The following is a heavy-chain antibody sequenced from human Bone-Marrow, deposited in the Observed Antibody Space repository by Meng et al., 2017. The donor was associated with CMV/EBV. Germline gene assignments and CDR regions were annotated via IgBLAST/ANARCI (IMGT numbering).Heavy chain of an antibody. Sequence: SETLSLTCAVYGESFSGYYWTWIRQPPGMGLEWIGEINHSGSTNYNPSLKSRVTMSVDTSKNQFSLRLSSVTAADTAVYFCARPPYYSDSSTYHRSDYLDYWGQGTLVTVSS. CDR2: INHSGST. V-gene: IGHV4-34*01. CDR1: GESFSGYY. D-gene: IGHD3-22*01. CDR3: ARPPYYSDSSTYHRSDYLDY. J-gene: IGHJ4*02.